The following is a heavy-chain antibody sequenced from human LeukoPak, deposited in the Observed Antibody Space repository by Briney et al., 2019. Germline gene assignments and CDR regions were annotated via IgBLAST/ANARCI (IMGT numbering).Heavy chain of an antibody. CDR2: MNPNSGNT. J-gene: IGHJ4*02. Sequence: GASVKVSCKASGYTFTSYGINWVRQATGQGLEWMGWMNPNSGNTGYAQKFQGRVTMTRNTSISTAYMELSSLRSEDTAVYYRARGGRSVRRYDFWSGYPKPFDYWGQGTLVTVSS. CDR3: ARGGRSVRRYDFWSGYPKPFDY. CDR1: GYTFTSYG. D-gene: IGHD3-3*01. V-gene: IGHV1-8*01.